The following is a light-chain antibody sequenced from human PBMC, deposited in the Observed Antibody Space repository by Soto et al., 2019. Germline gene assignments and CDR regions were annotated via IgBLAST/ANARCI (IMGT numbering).Light chain of an antibody. Sequence: DIQLTQSPSFLSASVGDRLTITCRASQDISRYLAWYQQRPGKAPKLLIYAASTLHSGVPSRFSGSRSGTEFTLTISGLQPEDFATYYCQKINTFPITFGQGTRLEIK. CDR1: QDISRY. J-gene: IGKJ5*01. V-gene: IGKV1-9*01. CDR2: AAS. CDR3: QKINTFPIT.